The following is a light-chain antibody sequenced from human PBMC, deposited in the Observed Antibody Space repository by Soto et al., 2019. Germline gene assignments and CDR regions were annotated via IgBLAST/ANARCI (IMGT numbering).Light chain of an antibody. CDR3: CSYAGSNNYV. J-gene: IGLJ1*01. CDR2: EVS. V-gene: IGLV2-8*01. CDR1: SSDVGGHNY. Sequence: QSALTQPPSASGSPGQSVTISCTGTSSDVGGHNYVSWYQQHPGKAPKLMISEVSKRPSGVPDRFSGSKSGNTASLTVSGLQAEDEADYYCCSYAGSNNYVFGTGTKLTVL.